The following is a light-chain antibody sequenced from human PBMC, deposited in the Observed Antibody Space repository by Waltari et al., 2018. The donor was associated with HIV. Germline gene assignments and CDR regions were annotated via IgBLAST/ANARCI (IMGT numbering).Light chain of an antibody. CDR2: EVS. CDR1: SSDVGSYNL. V-gene: IGLV2-23*02. Sequence: QSALTQPASVSGSPGQSITISCTGTSSDVGSYNLASWYQRHPGKAPKLMIYEVSKRPSGVSNRFSGSKSGNTASLTIPGLQAEDEADYYCCSYAGSSTLVFGGGTKLTVL. J-gene: IGLJ2*01. CDR3: CSYAGSSTLV.